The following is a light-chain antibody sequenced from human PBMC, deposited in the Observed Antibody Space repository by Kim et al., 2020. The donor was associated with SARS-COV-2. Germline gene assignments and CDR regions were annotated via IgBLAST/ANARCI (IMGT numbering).Light chain of an antibody. V-gene: IGLV2-14*03. CDR2: DVS. J-gene: IGLJ2*01. CDR1: SSDVGGYKY. CDR3: SSYTSSFTLV. Sequence: QSALTQPASVSGSPGQSITISCTGTSSDVGGYKYVSWYQQHPGKAPKLMIYDVSNRPSGVSNRFSGSKSGNTASLTISVLQAEDEADYYCSSYTSSFTLVFGGGTQLTVL.